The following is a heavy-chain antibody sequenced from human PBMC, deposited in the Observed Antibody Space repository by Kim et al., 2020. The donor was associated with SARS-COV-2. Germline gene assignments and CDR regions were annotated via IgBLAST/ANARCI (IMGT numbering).Heavy chain of an antibody. D-gene: IGHD6-13*01. Sequence: GGSLRLSCAASGFTFSSYERNWVRQAPGKGLEWVSYISSSGSTIYYADSVKGRFTISRDNAKNSLYLKMNSLRAEDAAVYYCARGSRFSSSWYYYGMDVWGQGTTVTVPS. CDR2: ISSSGSTI. V-gene: IGHV3-48*03. CDR1: GFTFSSYE. J-gene: IGHJ6*02. CDR3: ARGSRFSSSWYYYGMDV.